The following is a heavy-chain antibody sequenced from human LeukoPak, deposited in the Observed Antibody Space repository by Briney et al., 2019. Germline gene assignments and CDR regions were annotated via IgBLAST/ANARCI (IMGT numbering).Heavy chain of an antibody. V-gene: IGHV3-23*01. J-gene: IGHJ4*02. CDR1: GFTFSSYA. Sequence: PGGSLRLSCAAPGFTFSSYAMSWVRQAPGKGLEWVSAISGSGGSTYYADSVKGRFTISRDNSKNTLYLQMNSLRAEDTAVYYCAKARSEQLVLFDWGQGTLVTVSS. CDR2: ISGSGGST. D-gene: IGHD6-13*01. CDR3: AKARSEQLVLFD.